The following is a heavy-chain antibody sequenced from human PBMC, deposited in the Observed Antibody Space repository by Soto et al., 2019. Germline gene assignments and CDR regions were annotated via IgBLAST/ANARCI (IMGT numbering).Heavy chain of an antibody. Sequence: ASVKVSCKASGYTFTRYNVHWVRQAPGQGLEWMAIINPSGGTTYYVQKFEGRATLTTDTSASTVYMELSSLRSDDTAVYYCARVRGGGSEYFFDYWGQGXLVTVYS. J-gene: IGHJ4*02. D-gene: IGHD2-15*01. CDR1: GYTFTRYN. CDR3: ARVRGGGSEYFFDY. V-gene: IGHV1-46*01. CDR2: INPSGGTT.